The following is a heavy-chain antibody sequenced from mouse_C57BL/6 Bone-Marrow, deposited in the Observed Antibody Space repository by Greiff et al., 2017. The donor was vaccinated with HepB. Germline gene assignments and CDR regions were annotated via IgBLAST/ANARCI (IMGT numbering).Heavy chain of an antibody. D-gene: IGHD2-4*01. Sequence: QVQLQQPGAELVKPGASVKLSCKASGYTFTSYWMHWVKQRPGQGLEWIGMIHPNSGSTNYNEKFKSKATLTVDKSSSTAYMHRSSLTSEDSAVYYGTREGIYDYALYYWGQGTTLTVSA. V-gene: IGHV1-64*01. CDR3: TREGIYDYALYY. J-gene: IGHJ2*01. CDR1: GYTFTSYW. CDR2: IHPNSGST.